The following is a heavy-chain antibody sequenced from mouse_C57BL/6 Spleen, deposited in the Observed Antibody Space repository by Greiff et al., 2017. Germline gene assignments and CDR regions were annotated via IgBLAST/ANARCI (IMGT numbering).Heavy chain of an antibody. J-gene: IGHJ1*03. CDR3: TRDGMMVKSWYFDV. D-gene: IGHD2-3*01. CDR1: GFTFSSYA. Sequence: EVKLVESGEGLVKPGGSLKLSCAASGFTFSSYAMSWVRQTPEKRLEWVAYISSGGDYIYYADTVKGRFTISRDNARNTLYLQMSSLKSEDTAMYYCTRDGMMVKSWYFDVWGTGTTVTVSS. V-gene: IGHV5-9-1*02. CDR2: ISSGGDYI.